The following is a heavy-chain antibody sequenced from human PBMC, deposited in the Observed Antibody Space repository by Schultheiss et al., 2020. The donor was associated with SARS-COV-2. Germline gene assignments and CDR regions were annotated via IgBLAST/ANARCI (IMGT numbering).Heavy chain of an antibody. J-gene: IGHJ6*02. CDR1: GFTFSSYG. Sequence: GGSLRLSCAASGFTFSSYGMHWVRQAPGKGLEWVAVISYNGNLKYYADSVKGRFTISRDNSKNTLYLQMNSLRAEDTAVYYCASPSGYRYEGGMDVWGQGTTVTVSS. V-gene: IGHV3-30*12. D-gene: IGHD5-18*01. CDR3: ASPSGYRYEGGMDV. CDR2: ISYNGNLK.